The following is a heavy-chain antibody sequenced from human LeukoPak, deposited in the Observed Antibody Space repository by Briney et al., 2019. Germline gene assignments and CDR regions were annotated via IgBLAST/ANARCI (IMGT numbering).Heavy chain of an antibody. J-gene: IGHJ4*02. D-gene: IGHD5-18*01. V-gene: IGHV1-3*01. CDR1: GYTFTSYA. Sequence: GASVKVSCKASGYTFTSYAMHWVRQAPGQRLEWMGWINAGNGSTKYSQKFQGRVTITRDTSASTAYMELSSLRSEDTAVYYCARDPRGYSYGYYFDYWGQGTLVTVSS. CDR3: ARDPRGYSYGYYFDY. CDR2: INAGNGST.